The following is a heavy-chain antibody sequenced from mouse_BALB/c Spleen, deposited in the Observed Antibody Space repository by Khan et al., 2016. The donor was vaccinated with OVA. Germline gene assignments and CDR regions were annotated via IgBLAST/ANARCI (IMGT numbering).Heavy chain of an antibody. D-gene: IGHD2-10*02. CDR3: AKRVWSYDFALDY. CDR2: IWGGGST. J-gene: IGHJ4*01. Sequence: QVQLKESGPGLVTPSQSLSITCTVSGFSLTDYGVSWIRQPPGKGLEWLGVIWGGGSTSYNSALKSRLSISKDNSKSQVFLKMNSLQTDDTSMYYCAKRVWSYDFALDYWAQGTSVTVSS. V-gene: IGHV2-6-5*01. CDR1: GFSLTDYG.